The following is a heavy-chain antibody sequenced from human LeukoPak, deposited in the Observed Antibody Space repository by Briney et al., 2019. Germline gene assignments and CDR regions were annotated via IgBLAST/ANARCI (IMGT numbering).Heavy chain of an antibody. V-gene: IGHV3-73*01. CDR3: TRLIGSSGRDSYY. Sequence: GGSLRLSCAASGFTFSGSAMHWVRQASGKGLEWVGRIRSKANSYATAYAASVKGRFTISRDDSKNTAYLQMNSLKTEDTAVYYCTRLIGSSGRDSYYWGQGTLVTVPS. CDR2: IRSKANSYAT. J-gene: IGHJ4*02. CDR1: GFTFSGSA. D-gene: IGHD6-6*01.